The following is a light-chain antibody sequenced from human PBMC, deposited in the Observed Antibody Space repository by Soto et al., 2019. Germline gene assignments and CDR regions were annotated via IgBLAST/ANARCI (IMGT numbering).Light chain of an antibody. Sequence: DIQITQSPSSLSASVGDRVTITSRASQSIGTYLNWYLQKPGKAHQLLIHAASSLKTGVPSRFSGSGSGTEFTLTISSLQPEDFASFYCQESFSTPPTFGQGTKLAIK. CDR2: AAS. J-gene: IGKJ2*01. V-gene: IGKV1-39*01. CDR1: QSIGTY. CDR3: QESFSTPPT.